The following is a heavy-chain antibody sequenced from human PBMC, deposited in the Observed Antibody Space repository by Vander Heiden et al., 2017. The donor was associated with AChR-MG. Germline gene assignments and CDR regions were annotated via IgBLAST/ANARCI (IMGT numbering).Heavy chain of an antibody. J-gene: IGHJ5*02. V-gene: IGHV1-8*01. D-gene: IGHD4-17*01. CDR3: ARGLGATVTTDWFDP. CDR2: MNHNSGNT. Sequence: QVQLVQSGAEVKKPGASVKVSCKASGYTFTSYDINWVRQATGQGLEWMGWMNHNSGNTGYAQKGQGRVTMTRNTSISTAYMELSRLRSEDTAVYYCARGLGATVTTDWFDPWGQGTLVTVSS. CDR1: GYTFTSYD.